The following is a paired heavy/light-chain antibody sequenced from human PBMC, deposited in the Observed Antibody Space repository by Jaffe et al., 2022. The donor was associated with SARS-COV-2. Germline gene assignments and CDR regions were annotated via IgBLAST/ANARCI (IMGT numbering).Heavy chain of an antibody. CDR1: GFTFDDYA. CDR3: AKDIHPLNYYDSSGQGWAFDI. D-gene: IGHD3-22*01. CDR2: ISWNSGSI. J-gene: IGHJ3*02. Sequence: EVQLVESGGGLVQPGRSLRLSCAASGFTFDDYAMHWVRQAPGKGLEWVSGISWNSGSIGYADSVKGRFTISRDNAKNSLYLQMNSLRAEDTALYYCAKDIHPLNYYDSSGQGWAFDIWGQGTMVTVSS. V-gene: IGHV3-9*01.
Light chain of an antibody. V-gene: IGLV3-1*01. Sequence: SYELTQPPSVSVSPGQTASITCSGDKLGDKYACWYQQKPGQSPVLVIYQDSKRPSGIPERFSGSNSGNTATLTISGTQAMDEADYYCQAWDSSTASVFGGGTKLTVL. CDR3: QAWDSSTASV. CDR2: QDS. CDR1: KLGDKY. J-gene: IGLJ2*01.